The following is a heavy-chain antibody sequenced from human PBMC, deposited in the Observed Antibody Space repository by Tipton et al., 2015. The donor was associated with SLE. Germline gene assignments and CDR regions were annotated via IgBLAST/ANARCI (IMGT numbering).Heavy chain of an antibody. V-gene: IGHV3-72*01. CDR3: ARDVYYYDRLDS. D-gene: IGHD3-22*01. J-gene: IGHJ4*02. CDR1: GFTFSDHY. CDR2: TRNKANSYTT. Sequence: SLRLSCAASGFTFSDHYMDWVRQAPGKGLEWVGRTRNKANSYTTEYAASVKGRFTISRDDSKNSLYLQMNSLKTEDTAVYYCARDVYYYDRLDSWGQGTLVTVSS.